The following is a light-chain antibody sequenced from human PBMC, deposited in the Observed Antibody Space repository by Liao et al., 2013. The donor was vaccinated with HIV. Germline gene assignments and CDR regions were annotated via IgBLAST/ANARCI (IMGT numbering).Light chain of an antibody. Sequence: SYELTQPPSVSVAPGKTARITCGGNNIGSKSVHWYQQKPGQAPVLVIHNDSDRPSGIPERISGSNSGNTATLTISGTQAMDEADYYCQAWDRSTSVFGGGTKLTVL. CDR2: NDS. J-gene: IGLJ2*01. CDR3: QAWDRSTSV. V-gene: IGLV3-21*01. CDR1: NIGSKS.